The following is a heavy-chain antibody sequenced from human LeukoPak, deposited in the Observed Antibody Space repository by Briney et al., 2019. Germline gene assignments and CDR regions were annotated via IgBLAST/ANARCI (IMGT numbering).Heavy chain of an antibody. CDR3: AKAVVPAAILRGTRPFDY. CDR1: GFTFSNYA. V-gene: IGHV3-23*01. CDR2: ISGSGGST. J-gene: IGHJ4*02. D-gene: IGHD2-2*02. Sequence: PGGSLRLSCAASGFTFSNYAMSWVRQAPGKGLEWVSAISGSGGSTYYADSVKGRFTISRDNSKNTLYLQMNSLRAEDTAVYYCAKAVVPAAILRGTRPFDYWGQGTLVTVSS.